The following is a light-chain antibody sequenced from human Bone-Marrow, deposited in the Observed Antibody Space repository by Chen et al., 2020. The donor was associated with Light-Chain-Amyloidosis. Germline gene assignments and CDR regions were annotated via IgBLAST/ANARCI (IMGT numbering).Light chain of an antibody. V-gene: IGKV1-5*03. CDR1: QSISSW. J-gene: IGKJ1*01. Sequence: DIQMTQSPSTLSASVGDRVTITCRASQSISSWLAWYQQEPGRPPKLLVSKASNLESGVPSRFSGSGSGTEFTLSISSLQPYDFTTYYCQQYNHYQWTFGQGTRLEI. CDR3: QQYNHYQWT. CDR2: KAS.